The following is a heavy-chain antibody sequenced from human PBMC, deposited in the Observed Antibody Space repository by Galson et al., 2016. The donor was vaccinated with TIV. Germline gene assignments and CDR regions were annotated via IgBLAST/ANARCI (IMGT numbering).Heavy chain of an antibody. V-gene: IGHV4-38-2*02. CDR1: GYSISSADY. CDR2: ISHSGST. J-gene: IGHJ5*02. D-gene: IGHD4-11*01. CDR3: ARQGNDYRGRFDP. Sequence: ETLSLTCTVSGYSISSADYWAWIRQPPERGLEWLGYISHSGSTSYNPSLKTRVSISLDTSRNHFSLNLTSVTAADTAVYFCARQGNDYRGRFDPWGQGMLVTVS.